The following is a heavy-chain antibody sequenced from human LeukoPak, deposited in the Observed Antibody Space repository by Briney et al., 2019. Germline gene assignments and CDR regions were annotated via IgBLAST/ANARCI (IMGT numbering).Heavy chain of an antibody. J-gene: IGHJ4*02. D-gene: IGHD2-2*01. V-gene: IGHV3-23*01. Sequence: PGGSLRLSCAASGFTFSSYTINWVRQAPGKGLEWVSGISGSGDSRYYADSVKGRFTISRDNSKNTLFLQMHSLRADDTAVYFCAKDIDGFGQSQLLGFDYWGQGTLVTVSS. CDR2: ISGSGDSR. CDR3: AKDIDGFGQSQLLGFDY. CDR1: GFTFSSYT.